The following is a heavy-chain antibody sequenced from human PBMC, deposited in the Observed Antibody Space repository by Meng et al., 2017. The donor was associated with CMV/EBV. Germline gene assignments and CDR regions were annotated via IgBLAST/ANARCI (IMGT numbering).Heavy chain of an antibody. D-gene: IGHD2-2*01. CDR1: GYTFTSYG. Sequence: ASVKVSCKASGYTFTSYGISWVRQAPGQGLEWMGWISAYNGNTNYAQKLQGRVTMTTDTSTSTAYMELRSLRSDDTAVYYCAREGLARHCSSTSCPRDYYYGTDVWGQGTTVTVSS. CDR2: ISAYNGNT. CDR3: AREGLARHCSSTSCPRDYYYGTDV. J-gene: IGHJ6*02. V-gene: IGHV1-18*01.